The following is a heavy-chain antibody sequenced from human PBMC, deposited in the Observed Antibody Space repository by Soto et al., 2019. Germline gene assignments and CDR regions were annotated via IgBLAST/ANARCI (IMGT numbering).Heavy chain of an antibody. J-gene: IGHJ4*02. CDR1: GGSIRSGVYY. CDR3: AREPSI. CDR2: ISYSGST. Sequence: QVQLQESGPGLVKPSQTLSLPCSVSGGSIRSGVYYWTWFRQHPGKRLEWIGYISYSGSTYSNPSLKSRVTISVDTSKNQFSLKLSSVTAPATAVYYCAREPSIWGQGTLFTVS. V-gene: IGHV4-31*03.